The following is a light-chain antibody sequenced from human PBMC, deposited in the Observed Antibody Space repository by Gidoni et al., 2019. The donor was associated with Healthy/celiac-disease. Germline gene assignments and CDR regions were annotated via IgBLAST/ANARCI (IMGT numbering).Light chain of an antibody. V-gene: IGLV2-23*01. CDR3: CSYAGSSTLVV. CDR2: EGS. CDR1: SSDVGSYKL. Sequence: QSALTQPASVSGSPGQSIPISCTGTSSDVGSYKLVSWYQQHPGKAPKLMIYEGSKRPSGVSNRFSVCKSGNTASLTISGLQAEDEADYYCCSYAGSSTLVVFGGGTKLTVL. J-gene: IGLJ2*01.